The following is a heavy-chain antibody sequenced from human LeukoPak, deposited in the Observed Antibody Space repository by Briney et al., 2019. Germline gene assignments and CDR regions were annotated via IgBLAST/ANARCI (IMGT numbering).Heavy chain of an antibody. CDR1: GFTFSSYS. V-gene: IGHV3-53*04. CDR3: ARAGSYASFDY. Sequence: GGSLRLSCAASGFTFSSYSMSWVRQAPGKGLEWVSVIYSGGSTYYADSVKGRFTISRHNSKNTLYLQMNSLRAEDTAVYYCARAGSYASFDYWGQGTLVTVFS. D-gene: IGHD1-26*01. CDR2: IYSGGST. J-gene: IGHJ4*02.